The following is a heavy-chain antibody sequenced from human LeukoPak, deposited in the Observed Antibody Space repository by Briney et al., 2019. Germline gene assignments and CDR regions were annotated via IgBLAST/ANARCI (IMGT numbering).Heavy chain of an antibody. Sequence: ASVKVSCKASGYTFTSYYMHWVRQAPGQGLEWMGIINPSGGSTSYAQKFRGRVTMTRDTSTSTVYMELSSLRSEDTAVYYCARDYYDSSGYYAYYYYMDVWGKGTTVTISS. J-gene: IGHJ6*03. D-gene: IGHD3-22*01. CDR2: INPSGGST. V-gene: IGHV1-46*01. CDR1: GYTFTSYY. CDR3: ARDYYDSSGYYAYYYYMDV.